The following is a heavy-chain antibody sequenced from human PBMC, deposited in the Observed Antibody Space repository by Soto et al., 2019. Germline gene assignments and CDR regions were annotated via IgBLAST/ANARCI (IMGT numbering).Heavy chain of an antibody. CDR3: VRENYYYGMDV. CDR1: GFTFSTYS. CDR2: ISDSSSYI. Sequence: GGSLRLSCAASGFTFSTYSMNWVRQAPGKGLEWVSSISDSSSYIYYADSVKGRFTISRDNAKNSLYLQMNSLRAEDTAVYYCVRENYYYGMDVWGQGTTVTVSS. V-gene: IGHV3-21*01. J-gene: IGHJ6*02.